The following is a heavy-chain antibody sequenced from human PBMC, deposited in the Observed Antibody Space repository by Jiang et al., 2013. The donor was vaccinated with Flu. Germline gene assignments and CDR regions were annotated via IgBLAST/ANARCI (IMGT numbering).Heavy chain of an antibody. CDR1: GFTFRNYV. CDR3: ARVMPLAGTGWDVFDV. J-gene: IGHJ3*01. V-gene: IGHV3-30*03. CDR2: ISSDGNNK. Sequence: VQLVESGGGVVQPGRSLRLSCVASGFTFRNYVMHWVRQAPGKGPEWVSKISSDGNNKYYADSVKGRFTMSRDNSKNTMYLQIVDLRDEDTAVYHCARVMPLAGTGWDVFDVWGQGTTVTVSS. D-gene: IGHD6-19*01.